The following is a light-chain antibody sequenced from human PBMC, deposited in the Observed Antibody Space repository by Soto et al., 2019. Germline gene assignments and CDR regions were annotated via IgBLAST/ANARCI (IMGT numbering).Light chain of an antibody. CDR3: QQYSTDPFT. CDR1: QSISSW. CDR2: DAS. Sequence: DIQMTQSPSTLSASVGDRVTITCRASQSISSWLAWYQQKPGKAPKLLIYDASSLESGVPSRFSGSGSGTEFTLSISSLQPDDFGTYYCQQYSTDPFTFGPGTKVDIK. V-gene: IGKV1-5*01. J-gene: IGKJ3*01.